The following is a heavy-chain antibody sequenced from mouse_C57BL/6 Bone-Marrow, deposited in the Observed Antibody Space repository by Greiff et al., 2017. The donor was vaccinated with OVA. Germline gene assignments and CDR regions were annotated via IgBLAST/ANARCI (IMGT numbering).Heavy chain of an antibody. CDR3: ARGTKPPWFAC. V-gene: IGHV5-6*01. D-gene: IGHD1-3*01. CDR2: ISSGGSYT. J-gene: IGHJ3*01. CDR1: GFTFSSYG. Sequence: EVKVVESGGDLVKPGGSLKLSCAASGFTFSSYGMSWVRQTPDKRLEWVATISSGGSYTYYPDSVKGRFTISRDNAKNTLYLQMSSLKAEDTAMYYCARGTKPPWFACWGQGTLVTVSA.